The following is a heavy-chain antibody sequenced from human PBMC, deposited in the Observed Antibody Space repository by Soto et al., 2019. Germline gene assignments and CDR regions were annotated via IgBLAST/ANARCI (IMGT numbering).Heavy chain of an antibody. V-gene: IGHV3-30*18. CDR1: GFTFSHYG. J-gene: IGHJ4*02. D-gene: IGHD3-22*01. CDR3: AKDRYDSSGYSDPYFDS. CDR2: ISYDGSHK. Sequence: GGSLILSCAASGFTFSHYGMHWVRQAPGKGLEWVAVISYDGSHKYYANSVKGRFTISRDNSKKTLYLQMNSLRAEDTAVYHCAKDRYDSSGYSDPYFDSWGQGTLVTVSS.